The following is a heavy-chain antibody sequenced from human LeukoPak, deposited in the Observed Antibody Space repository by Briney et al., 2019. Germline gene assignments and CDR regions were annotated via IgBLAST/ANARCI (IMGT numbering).Heavy chain of an antibody. CDR3: ARENRIATTNDY. V-gene: IGHV3-23*01. D-gene: IGHD1-14*01. Sequence: GGSLRLSCAASGFTFSSYAMSWVRQAPGKGLEWVSAISGSGGSTYYADSVTGRFTISRDNAKNSLYLQMNSLRAEDTAVYYCARENRIATTNDYWGQGTLVTVSS. J-gene: IGHJ4*02. CDR2: ISGSGGST. CDR1: GFTFSSYA.